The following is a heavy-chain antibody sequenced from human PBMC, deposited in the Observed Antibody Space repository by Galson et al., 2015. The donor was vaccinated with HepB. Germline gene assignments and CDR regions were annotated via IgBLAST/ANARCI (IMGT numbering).Heavy chain of an antibody. V-gene: IGHV1-69*13. CDR3: ARVPAADYYYCDMDV. CDR2: IIPIFGTA. Sequence: SVKVSCKASGGTFTSYAISWVRQAPGQGLEWMGGIIPIFGTANYAQKFQGRVTITADESTSTAYMELSSLRSEDTAVYYCARVPAADYYYCDMDVWGQGTTVTVSS. D-gene: IGHD2-2*01. J-gene: IGHJ6*02. CDR1: GGTFTSYA.